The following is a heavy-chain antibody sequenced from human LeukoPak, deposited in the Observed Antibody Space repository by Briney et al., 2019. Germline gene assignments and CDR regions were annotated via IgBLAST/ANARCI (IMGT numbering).Heavy chain of an antibody. CDR3: ARAKTYYDFWSGHPQNYYFDY. CDR2: IKTDGSIT. CDR1: GFSFSVFW. V-gene: IGHV3-74*01. Sequence: GGSLRLSCAASGFSFSVFWMHWVRQAPGKGPVWVSRIKTDGSITDYADSVKGRFTISRDNAKNTLYLQMNSLRAEDTAVYYCARAKTYYDFWSGHPQNYYFDYWGQGTLVTVSS. D-gene: IGHD3-3*01. J-gene: IGHJ4*02.